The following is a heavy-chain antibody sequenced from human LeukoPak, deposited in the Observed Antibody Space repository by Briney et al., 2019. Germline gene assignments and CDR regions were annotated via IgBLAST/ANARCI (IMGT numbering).Heavy chain of an antibody. CDR3: VRENYFDK. V-gene: IGHV4-59*11. CDR1: GTSISGHY. Sequence: PSETLSLTCTVSGTSISGHYWGWIRQPPGKELEGMGYIHYSGSTDYNPSLKSRVTLSLGTSKKQFSLNLRYVSAADTAVYYCVRENYFDKWGPGTLVTVSS. CDR2: IHYSGST. J-gene: IGHJ4*02.